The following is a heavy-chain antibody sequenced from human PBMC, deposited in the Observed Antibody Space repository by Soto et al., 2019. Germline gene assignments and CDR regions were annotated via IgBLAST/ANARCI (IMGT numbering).Heavy chain of an antibody. D-gene: IGHD6-19*01. CDR2: INPNSGGT. V-gene: IGHV1-2*02. Sequence: ASVKGSFQAFGYTFTDDYIHLGRQAPGKGLEWMGWINPNSGGTNYAQKFQGRGTMTRDTSISTAYMELNRLRSDDTAVYYCASDQSPSSGWHGMDVWGQGATVTVSS. CDR3: ASDQSPSSGWHGMDV. CDR1: GYTFTDDY. J-gene: IGHJ6*02.